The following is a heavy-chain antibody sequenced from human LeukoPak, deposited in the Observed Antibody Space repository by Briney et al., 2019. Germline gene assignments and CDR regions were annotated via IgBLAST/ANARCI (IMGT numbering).Heavy chain of an antibody. V-gene: IGHV3-64*01. CDR3: AGGGYSYGNNPFDY. CDR1: GFTFSSYA. J-gene: IGHJ4*02. D-gene: IGHD5-18*01. CDR2: ISSNGGST. Sequence: GRSLRLSCAASGFTFSSYAMHWVRQAPGKGLEYVSAISSNGGSTYYANSVKGRFTISRDNSKNTLYLQMGSLRAEDMAVYHCAGGGYSYGNNPFDYWGQGTLVTVSS.